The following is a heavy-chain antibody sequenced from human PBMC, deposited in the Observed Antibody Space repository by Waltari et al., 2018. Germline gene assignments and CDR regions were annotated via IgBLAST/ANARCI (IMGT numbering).Heavy chain of an antibody. Sequence: QVQLQQWGAGLLQPSETLSLTCAVYCGSFSGYYWRLIRQPPGKGLEWIGEINHSGSTNYNPSLKSRVTISVDTSKNQFSLKLSSVTAADTAVYYCARGCSSGRHKWFDPWGQGTLVTVSS. CDR2: INHSGST. D-gene: IGHD3-22*01. J-gene: IGHJ5*02. V-gene: IGHV4-34*01. CDR3: ARGCSSGRHKWFDP. CDR1: CGSFSGYY.